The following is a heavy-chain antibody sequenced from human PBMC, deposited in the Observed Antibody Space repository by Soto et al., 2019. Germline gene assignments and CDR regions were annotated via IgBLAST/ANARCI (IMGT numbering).Heavy chain of an antibody. CDR3: ASELVVPAAAAYYFDY. Sequence: QVQLVESGGGVVQPGRSLRLSCAASGFTFSSYGMHWVRQAPGKGLEWVAGIWYDGSNKYYEDSVKGRFTIARDNSKNTLYQQMNGLRAEDTAVYYCASELVVPAAAAYYFDYWGPGTLVTVSS. V-gene: IGHV3-33*01. CDR1: GFTFSSYG. J-gene: IGHJ4*02. D-gene: IGHD2-2*01. CDR2: IWYDGSNK.